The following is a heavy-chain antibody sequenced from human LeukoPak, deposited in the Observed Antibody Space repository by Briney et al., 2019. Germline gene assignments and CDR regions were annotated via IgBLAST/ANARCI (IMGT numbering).Heavy chain of an antibody. D-gene: IGHD5/OR15-5a*01. J-gene: IGHJ6*01. CDR1: GGYFSAYY. Sequence: SETLSLTCSVYGGYFSAYYWSGFRQPPAKGLEWMGEINHSGSTNYNPSLNSLVTISVDTSKNQFSLKLSSVPAADTAVYYCARRWYGLRRSYYYYGLDVWGQGTRVSVS. V-gene: IGHV4-34*01. CDR3: ARRWYGLRRSYYYYGLDV. CDR2: INHSGST.